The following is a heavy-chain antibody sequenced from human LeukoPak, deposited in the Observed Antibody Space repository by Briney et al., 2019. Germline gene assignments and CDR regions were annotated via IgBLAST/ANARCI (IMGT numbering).Heavy chain of an antibody. V-gene: IGHV3-13*01. D-gene: IGHD6-19*01. Sequence: PGGSLRLSCAASGFTFSSYDMHWVRQATGKGLEWVSAIGTAGDTYYPGSVKGRFTISRENAKNSLYLQMNSLRAGDTAVYYCARSYSSVWYHDAFDIWGQGTMVTVSS. CDR1: GFTFSSYD. CDR3: ARSYSSVWYHDAFDI. J-gene: IGHJ3*02. CDR2: IGTAGDT.